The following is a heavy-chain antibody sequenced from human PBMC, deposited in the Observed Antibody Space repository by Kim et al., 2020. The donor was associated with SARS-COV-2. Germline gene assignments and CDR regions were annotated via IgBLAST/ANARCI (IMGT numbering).Heavy chain of an antibody. Sequence: GNTIYAQKLQGRVTRATDTSTSTAYMEQRSLRSDDTAVYYCAVAGTLDYWGQGTLVTVSS. J-gene: IGHJ4*02. D-gene: IGHD6-19*01. V-gene: IGHV1-18*01. CDR2: GNT. CDR3: AVAGTLDY.